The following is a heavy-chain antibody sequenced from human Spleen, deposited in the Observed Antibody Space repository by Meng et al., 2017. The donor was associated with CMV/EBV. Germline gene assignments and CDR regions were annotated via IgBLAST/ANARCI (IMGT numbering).Heavy chain of an antibody. CDR2: ISSGSSYI. CDR1: YS. J-gene: IGHJ5*02. Sequence: YSMNWVRQAPGKELEWVSSISSGSSYIYYADSLKGRFTISRDNANNLLYLQVNSLRAEDTAVYYCARGADGGYYGSGTSDNWLDPWGQGTLVTVSS. CDR3: ARGADGGYYGSGTSDNWLDP. D-gene: IGHD3-10*01. V-gene: IGHV3-21*01.